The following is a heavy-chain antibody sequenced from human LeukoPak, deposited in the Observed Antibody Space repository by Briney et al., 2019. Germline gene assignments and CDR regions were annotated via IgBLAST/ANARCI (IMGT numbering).Heavy chain of an antibody. D-gene: IGHD2-15*01. CDR2: IKKDGSEI. Sequence: GGSLRLSCAASGFTYSTYWMSWVRQAPGKGLEWVANIKKDGSEIYYVDSVKGRFTISRDNAKSSLYLQMNSLRAEDTAVYYCASYYCSGGSCSLGDGMGVWGQGATVTVSS. J-gene: IGHJ6*02. CDR1: GFTYSTYW. CDR3: ASYYCSGGSCSLGDGMGV. V-gene: IGHV3-7*01.